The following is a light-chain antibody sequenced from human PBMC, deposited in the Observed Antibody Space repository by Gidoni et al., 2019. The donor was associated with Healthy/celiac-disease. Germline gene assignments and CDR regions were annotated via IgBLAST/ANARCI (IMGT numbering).Light chain of an antibody. Sequence: LRMPQSPSSVSASTGARVTITCRASQGISSYLAWYQQKPGKAPKLLIYAASTLQSGVPSRFSGSGSGTDFTLTISCLQSEDFATYYCQQYDSYPPTFGQGTKLEIK. CDR2: AAS. J-gene: IGKJ2*01. CDR3: QQYDSYPPT. CDR1: QGISSY. V-gene: IGKV1-8*01.